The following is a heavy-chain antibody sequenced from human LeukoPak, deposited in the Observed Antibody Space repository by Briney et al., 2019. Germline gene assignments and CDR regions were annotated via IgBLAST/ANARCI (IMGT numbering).Heavy chain of an antibody. CDR1: GGSISSYY. V-gene: IGHV4-59*01. CDR3: ARERIENWNDVHFDY. CDR2: IYYSGST. D-gene: IGHD1-1*01. J-gene: IGHJ4*02. Sequence: PSETLSLTCTVSGGSISSYYWSWIRQPPGKGLEWIGYIYYSGSTNYNPSLKSRVTISVDTSKNQFSLKLSSVTAADTAVYYCARERIENWNDVHFDYWGRGTLVTVSS.